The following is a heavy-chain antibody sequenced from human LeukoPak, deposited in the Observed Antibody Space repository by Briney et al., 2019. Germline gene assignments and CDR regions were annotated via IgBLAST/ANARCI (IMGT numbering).Heavy chain of an antibody. V-gene: IGHV3-66*01. D-gene: IGHD6-13*01. CDR3: VRDRGIASTGGYGMDV. CDR2: MYSGNYI. CDR1: GFTVSNNH. J-gene: IGHJ6*02. Sequence: GGSLRLSCVASGFTVSNNHMSWVRQAPGKGLEWVSIMYSGNYIYYADSVKGRFTISRDNSKNTLFLQMNSLRAEDTAVYYCVRDRGIASTGGYGMDVWGQGTTVTVSS.